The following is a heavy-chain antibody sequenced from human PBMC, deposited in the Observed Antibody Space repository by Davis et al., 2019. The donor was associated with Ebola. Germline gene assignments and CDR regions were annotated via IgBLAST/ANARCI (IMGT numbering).Heavy chain of an antibody. CDR2: IWYDGSNQ. CDR3: ARDKGTLTTLGALGYFQD. V-gene: IGHV3-33*01. D-gene: IGHD1-26*01. J-gene: IGHJ1*01. Sequence: PGGSLRLSCAASGFSFGSHGMHWVRQAPGKGLEWVALIWYDGSNQRYADSVKGRFTISRDNSKNTVYLQMNGLRGEDAAAYYCARDKGTLTTLGALGYFQDWGQGTLVTVSS. CDR1: GFSFGSHG.